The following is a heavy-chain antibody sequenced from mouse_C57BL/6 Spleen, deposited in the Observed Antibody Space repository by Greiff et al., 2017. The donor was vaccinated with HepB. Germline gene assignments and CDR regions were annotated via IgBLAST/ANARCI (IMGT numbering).Heavy chain of an antibody. V-gene: IGHV1-64*01. CDR1: GYTFTSYW. CDR3: ARFPLYYAMDY. CDR2: IHPNSGST. J-gene: IGHJ4*01. Sequence: QVQLQHPGAELVKPGASVKLSCKASGYTFTSYWMHWVKQRPGQGLEWIGMIHPNSGSTNYNEKFKSKATLTVDKSSSTAYMQLSSLTSEDSAVYYCARFPLYYAMDYWGQGTSVTVSS.